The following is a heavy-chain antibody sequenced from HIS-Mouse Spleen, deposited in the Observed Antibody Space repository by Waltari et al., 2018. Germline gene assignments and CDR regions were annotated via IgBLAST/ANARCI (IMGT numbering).Heavy chain of an antibody. CDR1: GFTFGDYA. V-gene: IGHV3-49*05. CDR3: TRVAAAAGTEGWFDP. D-gene: IGHD6-13*01. Sequence: EVQLVESGGGLVKPGRSLRLSCTASGFTFGDYAMSWFRQAPGKGLEWVGFIRSKAYGGTTEYAASVKGRFTISRDDSKSIAYLQMNSLKTEDTAVYYCTRVAAAAGTEGWFDPWGQGTLVTVSS. J-gene: IGHJ5*02. CDR2: IRSKAYGGTT.